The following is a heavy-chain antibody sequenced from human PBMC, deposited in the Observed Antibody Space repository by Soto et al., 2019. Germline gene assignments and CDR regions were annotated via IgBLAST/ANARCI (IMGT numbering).Heavy chain of an antibody. D-gene: IGHD3-22*01. Sequence: EVQLVESGGGLVKPGGSLRLSCTASGFTFSNAWMHWVRQAPGKGLEWVGRIISKTNGVTTEYVEPVKGRFTLSRDDSTNTLYLQMDSLKTEDTAVYYCTRRIPMIVNALDVWGQGTTVTVSS. J-gene: IGHJ6*02. V-gene: IGHV3-15*07. CDR1: GFTFSNAW. CDR3: TRRIPMIVNALDV. CDR2: IISKTNGVTT.